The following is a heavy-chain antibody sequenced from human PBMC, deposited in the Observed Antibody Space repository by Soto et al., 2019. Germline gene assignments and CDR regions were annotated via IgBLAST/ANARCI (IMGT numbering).Heavy chain of an antibody. Sequence: SETLSLTCAVYGGSFSGYYWSWIRQPPGKGLEWIGEINHSGSTNYNPSLKSRVTISVDTSKNQFSLKLSSVTAADTAVYYCARGRRTMVRGVMFFTYYYYMDVWGKGTTVTVSS. CDR2: INHSGST. J-gene: IGHJ6*03. V-gene: IGHV4-34*01. CDR1: GGSFSGYY. CDR3: ARGRRTMVRGVMFFTYYYYMDV. D-gene: IGHD3-10*01.